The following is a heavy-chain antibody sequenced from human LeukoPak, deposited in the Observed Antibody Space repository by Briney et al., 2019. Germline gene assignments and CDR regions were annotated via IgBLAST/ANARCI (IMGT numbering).Heavy chain of an antibody. CDR1: GYTFTSYG. D-gene: IGHD4-17*01. V-gene: IGHV1-18*01. Sequence: ASVKVSCKASGYTFTSYGISWVRLAPGQGLEWMGWISAYNGNTNYAQKLQGRVTMTTDTSTTTAYVELRSLRSDDTAVYFCARGSDYGDYGDYWGQGTLVTVSS. CDR3: ARGSDYGDYGDY. CDR2: ISAYNGNT. J-gene: IGHJ4*02.